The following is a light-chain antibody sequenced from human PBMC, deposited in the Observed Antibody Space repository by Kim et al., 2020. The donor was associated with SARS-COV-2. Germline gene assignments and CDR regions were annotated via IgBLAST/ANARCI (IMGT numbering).Light chain of an antibody. Sequence: VSVAPGKTASITCGGNNMGRKSVLWYQQKPGQAPALVIYYDSDRPSGIPERFSGSNSGNTATLTISRVEAGDEADYYCQVWDSSVVFGGGTKLTVL. V-gene: IGLV3-21*04. J-gene: IGLJ2*01. CDR3: QVWDSSVV. CDR2: YDS. CDR1: NMGRKS.